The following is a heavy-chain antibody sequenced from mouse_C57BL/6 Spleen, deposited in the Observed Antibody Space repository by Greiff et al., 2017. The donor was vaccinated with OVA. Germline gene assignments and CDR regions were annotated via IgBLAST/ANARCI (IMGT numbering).Heavy chain of an antibody. CDR1: GYTFTDYY. CDR2: INPNNGGT. Sequence: EVQLQQSGPELVKPGASVKISCKASGYTFTDYYMNWVKQSHGKSLEWIGDINPNNGGTSYNQKFKGKATLTVDKSSSTAYMELRSLTSEDSAVYYCARSGYYYAGDYCDYWGQGTTLTVSS. J-gene: IGHJ2*01. D-gene: IGHD1-1*01. V-gene: IGHV1-26*01. CDR3: ARSGYYYAGDYCDY.